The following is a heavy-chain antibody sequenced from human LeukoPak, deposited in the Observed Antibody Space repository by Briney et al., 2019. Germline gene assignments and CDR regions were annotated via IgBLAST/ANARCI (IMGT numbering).Heavy chain of an antibody. J-gene: IGHJ4*02. Sequence: PSETLSLTCTVSGGSISSYYWGWIRQPPGKGLEWIGSIYYSGSTYYNPSLKSRVTISVDTSKNQFSLKLSSVTAADTAVYYCARDPPRGTSHDQPSDYWGQGTLVTVSS. D-gene: IGHD1-1*01. V-gene: IGHV4-39*07. CDR3: ARDPPRGTSHDQPSDY. CDR1: GGSISSYY. CDR2: IYYSGST.